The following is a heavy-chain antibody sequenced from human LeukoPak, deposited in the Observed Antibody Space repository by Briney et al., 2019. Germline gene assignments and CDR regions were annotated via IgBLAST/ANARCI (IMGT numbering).Heavy chain of an antibody. CDR2: IWPGDSDT. D-gene: IGHD6-13*01. CDR3: ARRDSSSGGETFDY. Sequence: GESLKISCKGSGYSFNTYWIAWVRQMPGKGLESMGIIWPGDSDTRYSPSFQGQVTISADKSISTTYLQWSTLKASDTAMYYCARRDSSSGGETFDYWGQGTLVTVSS. J-gene: IGHJ4*02. CDR1: GYSFNTYW. V-gene: IGHV5-51*01.